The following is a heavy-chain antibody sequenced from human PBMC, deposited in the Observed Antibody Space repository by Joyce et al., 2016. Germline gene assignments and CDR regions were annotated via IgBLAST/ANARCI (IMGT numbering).Heavy chain of an antibody. CDR2: ISRDGKSM. Sequence: EVQLVESGGGLIQPGRSLRLSCAASGLVFNLFKMDWVRQAPGKRLQWRAYISRDGKSMDYADAVKGRFTISRDNARNSMFLQMNNLRGDDTATYYCARDRLGAGKSFDYWGQGALVTVSS. V-gene: IGHV3-48*01. CDR1: GLVFNLFK. D-gene: IGHD1-26*01. J-gene: IGHJ4*02. CDR3: ARDRLGAGKSFDY.